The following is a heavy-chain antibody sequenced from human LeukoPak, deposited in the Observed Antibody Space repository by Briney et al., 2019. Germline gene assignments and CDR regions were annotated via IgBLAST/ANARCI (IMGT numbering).Heavy chain of an antibody. CDR3: ARGVRRITSFGVPKGFDY. CDR2: INHSGST. J-gene: IGHJ4*02. D-gene: IGHD3-3*01. V-gene: IGHV4-34*01. Sequence: SETLSLTCAVYGGSFSGYYWSWIRQPPGKGLEWIGEINHSGSTNYNPSLTSRVTISVDTSKNQFSLKLSSVTAADTAVYYCARGVRRITSFGVPKGFDYWGQGTLVTVSS. CDR1: GGSFSGYY.